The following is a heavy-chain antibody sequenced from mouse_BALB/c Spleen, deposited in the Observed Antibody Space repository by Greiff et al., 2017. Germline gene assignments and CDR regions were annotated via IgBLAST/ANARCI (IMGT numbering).Heavy chain of an antibody. CDR3: ARAAYYKDWFAY. J-gene: IGHJ3*01. CDR1: GFTFSDYY. V-gene: IGHV5-4*02. CDR2: ISDGGSYT. D-gene: IGHD2-12*01. Sequence: EVHLVESGGGLVKPGGSLKLSCAASGFTFSDYYMYWVRQTPEKRLEWVATISDGGSYTYYPDSVKGRFTISRDNAKNNLYLQMSSLKSEDTAMYYCARAAYYKDWFAYWGQGTLVTVSA.